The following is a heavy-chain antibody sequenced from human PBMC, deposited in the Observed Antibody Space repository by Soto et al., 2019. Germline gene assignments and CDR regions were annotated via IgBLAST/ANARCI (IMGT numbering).Heavy chain of an antibody. CDR3: AKDMKWGGMTTIHYFDP. CDR1: GFIADDYA. Sequence: EMQLVESGGGLVQPGRSLRLSCVGSGFIADDYAMHWVRQPPGKGLEWVSGISSNSETTNYADSVKGRFTISRDNAKNSLFLQMNSLRPEDTALYYCAKDMKWGGMTTIHYFDPWGQGTLVTVSS. D-gene: IGHD4-17*01. V-gene: IGHV3-9*02. J-gene: IGHJ5*02. CDR2: ISSNSETT.